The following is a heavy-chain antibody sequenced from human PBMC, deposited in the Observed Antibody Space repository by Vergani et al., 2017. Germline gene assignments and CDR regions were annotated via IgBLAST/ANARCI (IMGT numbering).Heavy chain of an antibody. V-gene: IGHV1-69*01. D-gene: IGHD6-19*01. CDR1: GGTFSSYA. J-gene: IGHJ5*02. CDR3: ATDLRSRGLLPTWFDP. CDR2: IIPIFGTA. Sequence: QVQLVQSGAEVKKPGSSVKVSCKASGGTFSSYAISWVRQAPGQGLEWMGGIIPIFGTANYAQKFQGRVTITADESTSTAYMELSSLRSEDTAVYYCATDLRSRGLLPTWFDPWGQGTLVTVSS.